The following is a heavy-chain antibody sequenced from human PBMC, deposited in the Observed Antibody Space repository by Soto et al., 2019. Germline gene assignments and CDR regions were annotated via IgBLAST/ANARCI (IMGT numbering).Heavy chain of an antibody. J-gene: IGHJ6*02. Sequence: PGGSLRLSCAASGFTFSSYAMSWVRQAPGKGLEWVSAISGSGGSTYYADSVKGRFTISRDNSKNTRYLQMNSLRAEDTAVYYCAKRSSSSWSYYYGMDVWGQGTTVTVSS. D-gene: IGHD6-13*01. CDR1: GFTFSSYA. CDR3: AKRSSSSWSYYYGMDV. V-gene: IGHV3-23*01. CDR2: ISGSGGST.